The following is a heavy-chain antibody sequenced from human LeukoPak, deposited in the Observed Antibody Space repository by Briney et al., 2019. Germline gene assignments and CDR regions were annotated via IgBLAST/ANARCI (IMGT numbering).Heavy chain of an antibody. CDR3: ARDSIAAAGTGGDY. D-gene: IGHD6-13*01. J-gene: IGHJ4*02. CDR1: GGTFSSYA. V-gene: IGHV1-69*04. CDR2: IIPILGIA. Sequence: SVKVSCKASGGTFSSYAISWVRQVPGQGLGWMGRIIPILGIANYAQKFQGRVTITTDKSTSTAYMELSSLRSEDTAVYYCARDSIAAAGTGGDYWGQGTLVTVSS.